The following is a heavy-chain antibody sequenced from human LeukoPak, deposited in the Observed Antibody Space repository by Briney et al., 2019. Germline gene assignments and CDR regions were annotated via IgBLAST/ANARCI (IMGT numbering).Heavy chain of an antibody. Sequence: GGSLRLSCTASGFTFGDYAMSWVRQAPGKGLEWVGFIRSKAYGGTTEYAASVKGRFTISRDDSKSIAYLQMNSLKSEDTAVYYCTRAKGRQWLAQCYFDFWGQGTLVTVSS. CDR1: GFTFGDYA. J-gene: IGHJ4*02. V-gene: IGHV3-49*04. CDR3: TRAKGRQWLAQCYFDF. CDR2: IRSKAYGGTT. D-gene: IGHD6-19*01.